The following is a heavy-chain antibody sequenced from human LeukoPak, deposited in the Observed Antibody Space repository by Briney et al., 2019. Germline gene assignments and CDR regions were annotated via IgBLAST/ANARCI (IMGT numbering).Heavy chain of an antibody. CDR3: TRGITSATTDY. CDR1: GYTFTAYY. CDR2: INPNSGVT. D-gene: IGHD1-20*01. V-gene: IGHV1-2*02. J-gene: IGHJ4*02. Sequence: ASVKVSCKASGYTFTAYYIHWVRQAPGQGLEWMGWINPNSGVTNYAQKFQGRVTMTRDTSISTAYMELSRLTSDDTAVYYCTRGITSATTDYWGQGTLVTVS.